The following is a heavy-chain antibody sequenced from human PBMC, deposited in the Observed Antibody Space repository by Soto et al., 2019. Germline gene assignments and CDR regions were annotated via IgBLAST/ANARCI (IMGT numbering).Heavy chain of an antibody. CDR2: VNPGGYST. CDR3: AKDLRAGSGYDFDY. D-gene: IGHD5-12*01. V-gene: IGHV3-23*01. Sequence: EVQLLQSGEGLVQPGGSLRLSCAASGFTFTSYSMTWVRQTPGKGLEWVPAVNPGGYSTYYADSVKGRFTISRDNSNKTLYLQMNSLRAEDTAVYYCAKDLRAGSGYDFDYRDQGTLVTVSS. CDR1: GFTFTSYS. J-gene: IGHJ4*02.